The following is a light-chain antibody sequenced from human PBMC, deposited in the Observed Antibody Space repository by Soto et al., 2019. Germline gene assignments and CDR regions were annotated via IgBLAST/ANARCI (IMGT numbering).Light chain of an antibody. CDR2: GAS. Sequence: EIVMTQSPATVSVSPGERATLSCRASQGVRGNLAWYQQKPGQAPRLLIYGASIRATGIPDRFSGSGSETDFTLTISRLEPEDFATYYCQQYHNYAYTFGQGTKVDIK. CDR3: QQYHNYAYT. CDR1: QGVRGN. J-gene: IGKJ1*01. V-gene: IGKV3D-15*01.